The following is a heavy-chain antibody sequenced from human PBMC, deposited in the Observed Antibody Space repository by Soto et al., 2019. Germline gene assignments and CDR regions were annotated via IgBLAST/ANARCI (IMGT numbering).Heavy chain of an antibody. Sequence: QVQLQQWGAGLLKPSETLSLTCAVYGGSFSGYYWSWIRQPPGKGLEWIGEINHSGSTNYNPSLKSRVTISVEPSKNQFSLKLSSVTAADTAVYYCARAHADLGALWGQGTLVTVSS. J-gene: IGHJ4*02. CDR3: ARAHADLGAL. D-gene: IGHD3-16*01. CDR1: GGSFSGYY. CDR2: INHSGST. V-gene: IGHV4-34*01.